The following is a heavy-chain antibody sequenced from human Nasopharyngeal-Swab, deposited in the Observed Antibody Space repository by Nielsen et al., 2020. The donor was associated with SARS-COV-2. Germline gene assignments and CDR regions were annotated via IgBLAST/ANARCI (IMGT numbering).Heavy chain of an antibody. Sequence: SGAASGFTFDDYAMHWVRQAPGKGLEWVSGISWNSGSIGYADSVKGRFTISRDNAKNTLYLQMNSLRAEDTAVYYCASSPGIAAPTGMDVWGQGTTVTVSS. CDR1: GFTFDDYA. CDR2: ISWNSGSI. J-gene: IGHJ6*02. V-gene: IGHV3-9*01. D-gene: IGHD6-13*01. CDR3: ASSPGIAAPTGMDV.